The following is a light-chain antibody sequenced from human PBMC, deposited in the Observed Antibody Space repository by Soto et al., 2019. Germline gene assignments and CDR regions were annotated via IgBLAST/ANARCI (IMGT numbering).Light chain of an antibody. CDR2: EVT. Sequence: QSALTQPPSASGSPGQSVTISCTGTSTDVGAYNYVSWYQQHPGKAPKLMIYEVTKRPSGVPDRFSGSKSGNTASLTVSGLQTEDEADYFCSSYTRSTTWLFGGGTKLTVL. CDR1: STDVGAYNY. CDR3: SSYTRSTTWL. J-gene: IGLJ3*02. V-gene: IGLV2-8*01.